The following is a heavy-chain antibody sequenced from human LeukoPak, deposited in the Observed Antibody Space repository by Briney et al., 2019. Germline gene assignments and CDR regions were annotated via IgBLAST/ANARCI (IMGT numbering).Heavy chain of an antibody. D-gene: IGHD7-27*01. J-gene: IGHJ4*02. CDR3: ARYQLGIGFNY. V-gene: IGHV4-39*01. CDR2: IYYSGST. CDR1: GGSISSSSYY. Sequence: SETLSLTCTVSGGSISSSSYYWGWIRQPPGKGLEWIGSIYYSGSTYYNPSLKSRVTISVDTSKNQFSLKLSSVTAADTAVYYCARYQLGIGFNYWGQGTLVTVSS.